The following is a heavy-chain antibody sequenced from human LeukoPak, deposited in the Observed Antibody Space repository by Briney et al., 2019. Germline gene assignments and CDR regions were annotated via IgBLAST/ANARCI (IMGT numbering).Heavy chain of an antibody. CDR3: AKDRRAGSYDY. V-gene: IGHV3-7*03. CDR2: IKQDGSEK. J-gene: IGHJ4*02. CDR1: GFTFSSYW. D-gene: IGHD3-10*01. Sequence: GGSLRLSCAASGFTFSSYWMSWVRQAPGKGLEWVANIKQDGSEKYYVDSVKGRFTISRDNAKNSLYLQMNSLRAEDAAVYYCAKDRRAGSYDYWGQGTLVTVSS.